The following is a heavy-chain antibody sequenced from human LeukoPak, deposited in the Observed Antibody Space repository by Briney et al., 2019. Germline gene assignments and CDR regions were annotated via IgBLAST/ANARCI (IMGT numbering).Heavy chain of an antibody. Sequence: SGTLSLTCAVSGGSISSSNWWSWVRQPPGKGLEWIGEIYHSGSTNYNPSLKSRVTISVDKSKNQFSLKLSSVTAADTAVYYCAADPGVTVFYYYGMDVWGQGTTVTVSS. V-gene: IGHV4-4*02. D-gene: IGHD2-21*02. CDR1: GGSISSSNW. J-gene: IGHJ6*02. CDR3: AADPGVTVFYYYGMDV. CDR2: IYHSGST.